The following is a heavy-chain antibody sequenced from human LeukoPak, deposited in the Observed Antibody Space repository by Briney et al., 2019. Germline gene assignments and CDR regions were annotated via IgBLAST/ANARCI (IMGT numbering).Heavy chain of an antibody. CDR1: GFTFSNYA. CDR3: AKRLPHHFDS. V-gene: IGHV3-23*01. J-gene: IGHJ4*02. CDR2: IVGSGTLT. Sequence: GGSLRLSCAASGFTFSNYAMNWVRQAPGKGLEWVSAIVGSGTLTFYADSVRGRFTISRDNSKNTLYLQMSSLRADDTAVYYCAKRLPHHFDSWGQGTLVTVSS.